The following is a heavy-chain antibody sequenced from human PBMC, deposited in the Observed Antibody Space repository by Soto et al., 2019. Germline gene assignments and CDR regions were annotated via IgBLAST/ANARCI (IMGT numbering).Heavy chain of an antibody. V-gene: IGHV3-30*18. CDR2: ISYDGNTK. CDR3: VKDYYDTLAGYYGPDY. D-gene: IGHD3-9*01. CDR1: GFTFNNYG. J-gene: IGHJ4*02. Sequence: QVQLVESGGGVVQPGRSLRLSCVASGFTFNNYGIHWVRQAPGKGLAWVTVISYDGNTKYSADSVKGRFTISRDNSKNTLYLQLNSLRPEDTAVYYCVKDYYDTLAGYYGPDYWGQGTLVTVSS.